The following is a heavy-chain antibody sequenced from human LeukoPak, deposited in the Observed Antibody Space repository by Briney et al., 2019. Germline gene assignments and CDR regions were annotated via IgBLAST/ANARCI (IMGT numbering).Heavy chain of an antibody. CDR2: IYPGNGNT. J-gene: IGHJ4*02. D-gene: IGHD6-19*01. CDR1: VYSFTTYA. CDR3: ARGWAGTLEY. V-gene: IGHV1-3*03. Sequence: ASVKVSCKASVYSFTTYAIHWVRLAPGQRLEWMGWIYPGNGNTKYSQEFQGRVTITRDTSASTVFMELSSLRSDDMAVYYCARGWAGTLEYWGQGTLVTVFS.